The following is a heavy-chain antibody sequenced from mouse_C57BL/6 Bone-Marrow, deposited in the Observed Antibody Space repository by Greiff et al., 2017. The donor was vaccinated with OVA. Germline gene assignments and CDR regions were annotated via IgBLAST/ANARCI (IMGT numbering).Heavy chain of an antibody. J-gene: IGHJ2*01. CDR1: GFTFSSYG. Sequence: EVMLVESGGDLVKPGGSLKLSCAASGFTFSSYGMSWVRQTPDKRLEWVATISSGGSYTYYPDSVKGRFTISRDNAKNTQYLQMSSLKSEDTAMYYCARQRIYYYGSSYFDYWGQGTTLTVSS. CDR2: ISSGGSYT. D-gene: IGHD1-1*01. CDR3: ARQRIYYYGSSYFDY. V-gene: IGHV5-6*01.